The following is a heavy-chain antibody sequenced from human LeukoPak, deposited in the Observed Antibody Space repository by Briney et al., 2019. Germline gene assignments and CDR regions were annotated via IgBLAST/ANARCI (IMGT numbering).Heavy chain of an antibody. V-gene: IGHV3-23*01. Sequence: VGSLRLSCAASGFTFSSYAMSWVRQAPGKGRGRVSAISGSGGSTDYADSAKGRFTISRDNSKNTLYLQMKSLRAEDTAVYYCAKAEYYAILTGYYDFDYWGQGTLVTVSS. CDR2: ISGSGGST. CDR1: GFTFSSYA. J-gene: IGHJ4*02. CDR3: AKAEYYAILTGYYDFDY. D-gene: IGHD3-9*01.